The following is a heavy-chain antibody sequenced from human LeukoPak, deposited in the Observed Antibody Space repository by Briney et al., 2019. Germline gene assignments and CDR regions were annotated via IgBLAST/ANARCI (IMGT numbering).Heavy chain of an antibody. V-gene: IGHV1-8*02. CDR3: ARGTDYGSGSYYYYYMDV. D-gene: IGHD3-10*01. CDR1: GYTFTGYY. Sequence: WASVKVSCKASGYTFTGYYMHWVRQATGQGLEWMGWMNPNSGNTGYAQKFQGRVTMTRNTSISTAYMELSSLRSEDTAVYYCARGTDYGSGSYYYYYMDVWGKGTTVTISS. J-gene: IGHJ6*03. CDR2: MNPNSGNT.